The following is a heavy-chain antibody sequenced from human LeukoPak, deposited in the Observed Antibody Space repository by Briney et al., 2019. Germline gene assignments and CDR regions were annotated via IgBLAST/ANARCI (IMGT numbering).Heavy chain of an antibody. CDR1: GYTFTGYY. CDR3: ARDYYGSGSYSYFDY. J-gene: IGHJ4*02. Sequence: ASVKVSCKASGYTFTGYYMHWVRQAPGQGLEWMGWTNPNSGGTNYAQKFQGRVTMTRDTSISTAYMELSRLRSDDTAVCYCARDYYGSGSYSYFDYWGQGTLVTVSS. D-gene: IGHD3-10*01. CDR2: TNPNSGGT. V-gene: IGHV1-2*02.